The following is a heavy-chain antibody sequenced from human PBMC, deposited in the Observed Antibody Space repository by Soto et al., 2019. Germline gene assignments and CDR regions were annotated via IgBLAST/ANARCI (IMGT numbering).Heavy chain of an antibody. CDR1: GFTFSTYA. CDR2: ISGSGGST. D-gene: IGHD1-26*01. CDR3: AKDRAIVGASRKFDY. V-gene: IGHV3-23*01. J-gene: IGHJ4*02. Sequence: GGSLRLSCAASGFTFSTYAMSWVRQVPGKGLEWVSAISGSGGSTYYADSVRGRFTISRDNSKSTLFLEMNSLRADDTAVYYCAKDRAIVGASRKFDYWGQGTLVTVSS.